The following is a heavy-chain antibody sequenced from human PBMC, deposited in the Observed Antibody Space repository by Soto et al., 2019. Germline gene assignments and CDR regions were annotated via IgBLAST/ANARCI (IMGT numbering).Heavy chain of an antibody. J-gene: IGHJ6*01. CDR3: ATTSSGSYPYYYDYGMDV. D-gene: IGHD1-26*01. CDR2: FDPEDGET. CDR1: GYTLTELS. V-gene: IGHV1-24*01. Sequence: QVQLVQSGAEVKKPGASVKVSCKVSGYTLTELSMHWVRQAPGKGLEWMGGFDPEDGETIYAQKFQGRVTMNEDKTKDTAHSELRRLRSGDTGVYYCATTSSGSYPYYYDYGMDVW.